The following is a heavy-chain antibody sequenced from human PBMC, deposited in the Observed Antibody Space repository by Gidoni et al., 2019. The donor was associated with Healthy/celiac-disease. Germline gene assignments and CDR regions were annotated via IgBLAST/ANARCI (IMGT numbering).Heavy chain of an antibody. CDR3: ARDRGGGSYGGDY. CDR1: GFTFSSYW. CDR2: INQDGREK. Sequence: EVQLVESGGGLVQPGGSLRLSCAASGFTFSSYWMSWVRQAPGKGLEWLANINQDGREKYYVDSVKGRFTISRDNAKNSLFLQMNSLRAEDTAVYYCARDRGGGSYGGDYWGQGTLVTVSS. V-gene: IGHV3-7*01. D-gene: IGHD1-26*01. J-gene: IGHJ4*02.